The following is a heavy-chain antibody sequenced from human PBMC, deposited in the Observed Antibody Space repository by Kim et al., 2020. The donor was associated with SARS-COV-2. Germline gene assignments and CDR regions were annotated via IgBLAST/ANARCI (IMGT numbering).Heavy chain of an antibody. D-gene: IGHD3-3*01. Sequence: GGSLRLSCVASGSSFRSYSMNWVRQTPGKGLEWVSSISLSSSVILYADSVKGRFTVARDNDKNSMFLQMNSLRAEDTAVYYCARDGPLRFQDYWGPGTQVTVSS. J-gene: IGHJ4*02. CDR3: ARDGPLRFQDY. V-gene: IGHV3-21*06. CDR2: ISLSSSVI. CDR1: GSSFRSYS.